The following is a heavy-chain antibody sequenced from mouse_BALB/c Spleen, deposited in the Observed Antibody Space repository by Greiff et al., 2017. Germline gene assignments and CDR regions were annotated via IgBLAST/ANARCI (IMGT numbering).Heavy chain of an antibody. D-gene: IGHD2-1*01. V-gene: IGHV2-6-4*01. J-gene: IGHJ4*01. CDR3: ARNLFYGNYFYYAMDY. CDR1: GFSLSRYS. Sequence: QVQLKESGPGLVAPSQSLSITCTVSGFSLSRYSVHWVRQPPGKGLEWLGMIWGGGSTDYNSALKSRLSISKDNSKSQVFLKMNSLQTDDTAMYYCARNLFYGNYFYYAMDYWGQGTSVTVSS. CDR2: IWGGGST.